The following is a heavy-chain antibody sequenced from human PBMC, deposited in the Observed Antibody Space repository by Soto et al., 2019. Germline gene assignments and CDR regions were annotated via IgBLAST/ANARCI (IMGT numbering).Heavy chain of an antibody. Sequence: GASVKVSCQASGDTFTSYDSNWVRQATGQGREWMGWMNPNSGNTGYAQKFQGRVTMTRNTSISTAYMELSSLRSEDTAVYYCARGRYCSGGSCFFVNNWFDPWGQGTLVTVSS. CDR1: GDTFTSYD. V-gene: IGHV1-8*01. CDR3: ARGRYCSGGSCFFVNNWFDP. J-gene: IGHJ5*02. CDR2: MNPNSGNT. D-gene: IGHD2-15*01.